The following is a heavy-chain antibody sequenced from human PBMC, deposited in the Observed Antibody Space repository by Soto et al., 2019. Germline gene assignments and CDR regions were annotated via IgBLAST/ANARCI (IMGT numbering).Heavy chain of an antibody. Sequence: QVQLQQWCAGLLKPSDTLSLTCAVYGWSCSGYYWSWIRKPPGKGLEWIGEINHSGSTNYTPSLKSRVTISVDTSKNQFSLTLSSVHAEDTAVYYCAEGKKVVDYWGQGTLVTVST. CDR3: AEGKKVVDY. V-gene: IGHV4-34*01. CDR2: INHSGST. D-gene: IGHD6-13*01. J-gene: IGHJ4*02. CDR1: GWSCSGYY.